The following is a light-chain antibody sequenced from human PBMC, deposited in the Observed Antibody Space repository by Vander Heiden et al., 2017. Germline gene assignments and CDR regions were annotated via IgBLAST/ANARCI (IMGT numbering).Light chain of an antibody. CDR1: QSGLYRSNNKNY. V-gene: IGKV4-1*01. Sequence: DILMTQSPDSLAVSLGERDTINCKSSQSGLYRSNNKNYLAWYQQKPGQPPKLLIYWASTRESGVPDRFSGSGSGTDFTLTISSLQAEDVAVYYCQQYYSTPQTFGQGTKVEIK. CDR3: QQYYSTPQT. CDR2: WAS. J-gene: IGKJ1*01.